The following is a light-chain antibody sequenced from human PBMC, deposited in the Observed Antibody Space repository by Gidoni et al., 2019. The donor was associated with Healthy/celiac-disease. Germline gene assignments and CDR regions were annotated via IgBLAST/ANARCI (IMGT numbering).Light chain of an antibody. CDR3: QQRSNWPWT. CDR2: DAS. V-gene: IGKV3-11*01. Sequence: ELVLTQSPATLSLSPGERATLSFRASQSVSSYLAWYQQKPGQAPRLLIYDASNRATGIPARFSGSGSGTDFTLTISSLEPEDFAVYYCQQRSNWPWTFXQXTKVEIK. CDR1: QSVSSY. J-gene: IGKJ1*01.